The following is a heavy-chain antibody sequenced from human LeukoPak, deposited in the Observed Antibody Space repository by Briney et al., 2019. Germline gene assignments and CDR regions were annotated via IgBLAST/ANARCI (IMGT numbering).Heavy chain of an antibody. Sequence: SETLSLTCTVFGSSINSVYSWGWIRQPPGKGLEWIGSIYHNGNTYYNSSLKSRVSISVHTSGNQFSLKLSSVTAADTAVYYCASYKTYYDSSGNPFGYWGQGTLVTVSS. J-gene: IGHJ4*02. CDR2: IYHNGNT. D-gene: IGHD3-22*01. CDR3: ASYKTYYDSSGNPFGY. V-gene: IGHV4-38-2*02. CDR1: GSSINSVYS.